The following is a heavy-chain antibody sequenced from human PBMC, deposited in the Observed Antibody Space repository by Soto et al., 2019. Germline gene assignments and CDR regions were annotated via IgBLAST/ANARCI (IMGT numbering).Heavy chain of an antibody. D-gene: IGHD6-13*01. Sequence: QVQLLQSGAEVKKPGASVNISCKASGYSFRIYFIHWVRQAPGQGLEWMGVINPSGGRTKHAQRFQGRVVMTSDTSTGTVYMELSSLRSDDTAVYYCARDSNRAAAGTGWFDPWGQGSPVTVSS. CDR2: INPSGGRT. CDR3: ARDSNRAAAGTGWFDP. CDR1: GYSFRIYF. J-gene: IGHJ5*02. V-gene: IGHV1-46*01.